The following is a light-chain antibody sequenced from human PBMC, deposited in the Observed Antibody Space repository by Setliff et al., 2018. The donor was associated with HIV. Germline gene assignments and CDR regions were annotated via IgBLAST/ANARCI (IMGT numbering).Light chain of an antibody. CDR2: RNN. CDR1: SSNIGRNT. Sequence: QSVLTQPPSASGTPGQRVTISCSGGSSNIGRNTVNWYQQLPGTAPKLLIYRNNRRPSGVPDRFSGSKSGTSASLAISGLQSEDEADYYCAVWDDTLNGQVFGTGTKVTVL. V-gene: IGLV1-44*01. J-gene: IGLJ1*01. CDR3: AVWDDTLNGQV.